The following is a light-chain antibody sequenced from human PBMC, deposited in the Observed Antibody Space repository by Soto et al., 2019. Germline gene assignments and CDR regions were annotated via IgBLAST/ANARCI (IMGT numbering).Light chain of an antibody. Sequence: QSALTQPASVSGSPGQSITIPCTGTSSDIGGHNSVSWYQQHPGKAPQLMIYDVSNRPSGVSNRFSGSKSGNTASLTISGLQADDEADYYCSSYTSSSTLEVFGTGTKLTVL. CDR3: SSYTSSSTLEV. J-gene: IGLJ1*01. CDR2: DVS. CDR1: SSDIGGHNS. V-gene: IGLV2-14*03.